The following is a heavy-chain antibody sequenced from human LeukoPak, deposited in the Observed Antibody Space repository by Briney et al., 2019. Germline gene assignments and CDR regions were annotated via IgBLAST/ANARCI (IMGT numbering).Heavy chain of an antibody. V-gene: IGHV1-8*01. Sequence: ASVKVSCKASGYTFTSYDINWVRQATGQGLGWMGWMNPNSGNTGYAQKFQGRVTMTRNTSISTAYMELSSLRSEDTAVYYCARVPDGDDPLAFDIWGQGTMVTVSS. J-gene: IGHJ3*02. CDR2: MNPNSGNT. D-gene: IGHD4-17*01. CDR1: GYTFTSYD. CDR3: ARVPDGDDPLAFDI.